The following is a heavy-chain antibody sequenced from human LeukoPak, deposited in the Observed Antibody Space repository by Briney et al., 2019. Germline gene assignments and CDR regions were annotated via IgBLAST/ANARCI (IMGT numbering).Heavy chain of an antibody. CDR2: ISGSGGST. V-gene: IGHV3-23*01. CDR1: GFTFSSYA. Sequence: GGSLRLSCAASGFTFSSYAMSWVRQAPGKGLEWVSAISGSGGSTYYADSVKGRFTISRDNSKNTLYLQMNSLRAEDTAVYYCARDHHYGSGSYYTDWGQGTLVTVSS. D-gene: IGHD3-10*01. J-gene: IGHJ4*02. CDR3: ARDHHYGSGSYYTD.